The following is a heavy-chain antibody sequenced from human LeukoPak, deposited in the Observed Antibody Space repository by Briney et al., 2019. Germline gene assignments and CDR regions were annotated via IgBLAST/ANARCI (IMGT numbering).Heavy chain of an antibody. J-gene: IGHJ4*02. CDR2: ISSNSKYI. V-gene: IGHV3-21*01. CDR1: GFTFNVYS. Sequence: GGSLRLSCAASGFTFNVYSMNWVRQAPGKGLEWVSSISSNSKYIYYADSMRGRFTVSRDNAKNSLFLQMNSLRAEDTAVYYCARSGSGWTHAYWGQGTLVTVSS. D-gene: IGHD6-19*01. CDR3: ARSGSGWTHAY.